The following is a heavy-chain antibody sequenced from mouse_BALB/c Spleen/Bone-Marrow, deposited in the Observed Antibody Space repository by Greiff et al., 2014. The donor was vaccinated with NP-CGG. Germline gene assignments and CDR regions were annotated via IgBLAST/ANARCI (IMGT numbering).Heavy chain of an antibody. J-gene: IGHJ4*01. Sequence: EVKLMESGPELVKPGASVKISCKASGYSFTDYCMHWVKQSHVKSLEWIGRINPYNGATSYNQNFKDKASLTVDKSSTTAYMELHSLTSEDSAVYYCATDRYDEDYAMDYWGQGTSVTVSS. D-gene: IGHD2-14*01. V-gene: IGHV1-26*01. CDR3: ATDRYDEDYAMDY. CDR2: INPYNGAT. CDR1: GYSFTDYC.